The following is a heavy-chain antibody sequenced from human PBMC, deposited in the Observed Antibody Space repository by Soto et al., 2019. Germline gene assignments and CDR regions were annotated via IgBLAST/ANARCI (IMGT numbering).Heavy chain of an antibody. D-gene: IGHD3-9*01. Sequence: SVKVSCKASGGTFSSYAISWVRQAPGQGLEWMGGIIPIFGTANYAQKFQGRVTITADESTSTAYMELSSLRSEDTAVYYCARGVPLSDILTGYYSGHFDYWGQGTLVTVSS. CDR3: ARGVPLSDILTGYYSGHFDY. CDR2: IIPIFGTA. J-gene: IGHJ4*02. V-gene: IGHV1-69*13. CDR1: GGTFSSYA.